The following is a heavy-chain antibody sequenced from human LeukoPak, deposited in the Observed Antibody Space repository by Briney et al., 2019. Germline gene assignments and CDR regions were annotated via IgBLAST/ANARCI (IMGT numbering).Heavy chain of an antibody. CDR1: GYTFTGYY. J-gene: IGHJ4*02. Sequence: GASVKVSCKASGYTFTGYYMHWVRQAPGQGLEWMGWINPNSGGTNYAQKFQGWVTMTRDTSISTAYMELSRLRSDDTAVYYCAGGGYYDILTGYYDYFDYWGQGTLVTVSS. CDR2: INPNSGGT. CDR3: AGGGYYDILTGYYDYFDY. V-gene: IGHV1-2*04. D-gene: IGHD3-9*01.